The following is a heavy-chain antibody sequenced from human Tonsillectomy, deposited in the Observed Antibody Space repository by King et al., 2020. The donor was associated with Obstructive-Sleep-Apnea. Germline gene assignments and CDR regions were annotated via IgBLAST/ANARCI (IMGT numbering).Heavy chain of an antibody. V-gene: IGHV3-30*04. CDR1: GFTFSSFA. Sequence: VQLVESGGGVVQPGRSLRLSCAASGFTFSSFAMNWVRQAPGKGLDWVAVISYDGSNKYYADSVKGRFTISRDNSYNTLYLQMNSLRAEDTAVYYCARDRRYSSGWSPGYFDLWGRGTLVTVSS. CDR2: ISYDGSNK. CDR3: ARDRRYSSGWSPGYFDL. D-gene: IGHD6-19*01. J-gene: IGHJ2*01.